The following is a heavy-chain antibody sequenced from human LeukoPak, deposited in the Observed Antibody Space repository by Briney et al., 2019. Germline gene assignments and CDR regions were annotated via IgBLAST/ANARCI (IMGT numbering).Heavy chain of an antibody. V-gene: IGHV3-7*01. D-gene: IGHD6-19*01. CDR1: GFTFSTYW. CDR2: IKQDGSEK. CDR3: TRDLWLAAKVY. Sequence: GGSLRLSCAASGFTFSTYWMSWVRQAPGKGLEWVANIKQDGSEKYYVDSVKGRFTISRDNAKNSLYLQMDGLTAEDTAVYYCTRDLWLAAKVYWGQGTLVTVSS. J-gene: IGHJ4*02.